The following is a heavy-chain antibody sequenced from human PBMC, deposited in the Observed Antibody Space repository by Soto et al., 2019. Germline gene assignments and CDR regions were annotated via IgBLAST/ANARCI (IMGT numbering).Heavy chain of an antibody. Sequence: HPGGSLRLSCAASGFTFSSYVMNWVRQAPGKGLEWVAVIWYDGSNKYYADSVKGRFTISRDNSKNTLYLQMNSLRAEDTAVYYCARERPVATPIYYYYYGMDVWGQGTTVTVSS. CDR2: IWYDGSNK. V-gene: IGHV3-33*08. CDR3: ARERPVATPIYYYYYGMDV. CDR1: GFTFSSYV. J-gene: IGHJ6*02. D-gene: IGHD5-12*01.